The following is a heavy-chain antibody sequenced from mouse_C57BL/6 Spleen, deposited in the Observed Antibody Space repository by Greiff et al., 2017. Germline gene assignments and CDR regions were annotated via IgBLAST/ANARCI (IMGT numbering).Heavy chain of an antibody. CDR3: ARGAGYGSRLDY. V-gene: IGHV1-39*01. J-gene: IGHJ2*01. D-gene: IGHD1-1*01. CDR2: INPHYGTT. CDR1: GYSFTDYN. Sequence: EVQLQQSGPELVKPGASVKISCKASGYSFTDYNMNWVKQSNGKSLEWIGVINPHYGTTSSNQKFKGKATLTVDQSSSTAYMQRNSLTSEDSAVYYWARGAGYGSRLDYWGQGTTLTVSS.